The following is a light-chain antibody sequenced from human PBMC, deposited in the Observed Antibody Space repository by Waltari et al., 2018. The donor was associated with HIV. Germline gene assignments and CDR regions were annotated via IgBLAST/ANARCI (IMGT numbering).Light chain of an antibody. CDR1: SSNIGDNS. V-gene: IGLV1-47*01. CDR3: ATWDNSLSVWV. CDR2: RND. Sequence: QSVVTQPPSASGTPGQRVTISCSGSSSNIGDNSVYWYQHFPGTTPKLLIYRNDRRPSGVPDRFSGSKSGTSAALAISGLRSEDEADYYCATWDNSLSVWVFGGGSKLTVL. J-gene: IGLJ3*02.